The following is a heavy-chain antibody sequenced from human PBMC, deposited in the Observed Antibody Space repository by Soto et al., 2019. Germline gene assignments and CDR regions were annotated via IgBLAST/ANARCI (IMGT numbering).Heavy chain of an antibody. D-gene: IGHD3-16*01. Sequence: VQLVESGGGLIQPGGSLRLSCAASGFTVSNNHMTWVRQAAGKGLELVSFVHGGGSTSYADSVKGRFTIPRDNSKNTLYLQMDSLRAEDTAIYYCAGRLTTAASLAYWGRGTLVTVSS. J-gene: IGHJ4*02. CDR2: VHGGGST. CDR3: AGRLTTAASLAY. V-gene: IGHV3-53*01. CDR1: GFTVSNNH.